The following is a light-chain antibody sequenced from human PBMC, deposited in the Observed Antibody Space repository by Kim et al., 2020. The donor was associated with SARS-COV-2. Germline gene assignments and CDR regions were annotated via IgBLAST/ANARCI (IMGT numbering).Light chain of an antibody. CDR1: QRINSY. Sequence: SASVGDIVTITGQASQRINSYLNWYQQTPGKAPKLLIYDASNLQSGVPSRFRGSGSGTDFTLTISSLQPEDIATYFCQQCYDSPYTFGQGTKLEI. CDR2: DAS. V-gene: IGKV1-39*01. J-gene: IGKJ2*01. CDR3: QQCYDSPYT.